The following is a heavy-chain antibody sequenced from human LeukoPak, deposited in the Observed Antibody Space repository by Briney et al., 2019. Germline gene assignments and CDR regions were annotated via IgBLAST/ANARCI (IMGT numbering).Heavy chain of an antibody. CDR3: TTAPWDDAS. D-gene: IGHD1-26*01. Sequence: GGSLRLSCAASGFTFSSAWVSWVRQPPGKGLEWVGRIKSKTDDGTTDYAVPVKGRFTISRDDSKNTVYLQMNSLNTEDTAVYYCTTAPWDDASWGQGTLLTVSS. CDR2: IKSKTDDGTT. CDR1: GFTFSSAW. V-gene: IGHV3-15*01. J-gene: IGHJ4*02.